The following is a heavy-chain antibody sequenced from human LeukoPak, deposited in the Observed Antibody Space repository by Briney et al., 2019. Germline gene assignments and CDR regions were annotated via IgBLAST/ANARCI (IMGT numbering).Heavy chain of an antibody. CDR2: VGIISDTV. J-gene: IGHJ6*02. CDR3: ARNLDV. CDR1: GFTFSSYA. V-gene: IGHV3-48*04. Sequence: GGSLRLSCAASGFTFSSYAMSWVRQAPGKGLEWISFVGIISDTVYYADSVKGRFTISRDNAQNSLYLQMDSLRAEDTAVYYCARNLDVWGQGTTVTVSS.